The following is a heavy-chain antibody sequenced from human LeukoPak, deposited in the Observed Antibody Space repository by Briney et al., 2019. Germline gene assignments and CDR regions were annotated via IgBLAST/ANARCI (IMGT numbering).Heavy chain of an antibody. V-gene: IGHV3-48*04. CDR3: ARVDYYGSGSSGSAGDY. CDR1: RFTFSSYS. J-gene: IGHJ4*02. Sequence: GGSLRLSCAASRFTFSSYSMNWVRQAPGKGLEWVSYISSSSSTIYYADSVKGRFTISRDNAKNSLYLQMNSLRAEDTAVYYCARVDYYGSGSSGSAGDYWGQGTLVTVSS. D-gene: IGHD3-10*01. CDR2: ISSSSSTI.